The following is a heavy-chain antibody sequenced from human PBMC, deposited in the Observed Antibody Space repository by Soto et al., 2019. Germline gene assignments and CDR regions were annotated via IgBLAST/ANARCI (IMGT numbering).Heavy chain of an antibody. Sequence: GGSLRLSCAASGFTFSSYGMHWVRQAPGKGLEWVAVIWYDGSNKYYADSVKGRFTISRDNSKNTLYLQMNSLRAEDTAVYYCAREAPYCSSTSCYADYWGQGTLVTVSS. D-gene: IGHD2-2*01. V-gene: IGHV3-33*01. CDR1: GFTFSSYG. J-gene: IGHJ4*02. CDR3: AREAPYCSSTSCYADY. CDR2: IWYDGSNK.